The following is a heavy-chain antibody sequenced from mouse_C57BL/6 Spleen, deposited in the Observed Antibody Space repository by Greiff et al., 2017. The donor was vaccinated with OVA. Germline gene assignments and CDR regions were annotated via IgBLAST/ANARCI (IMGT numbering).Heavy chain of an antibody. CDR1: GYTFTSYW. CDR3: AILLRYPFAY. V-gene: IGHV1-61*01. J-gene: IGHJ3*01. CDR2: IYPSDSET. Sequence: VQLQQPGAELVRPGSSVKLSCKASGYTFTSYWMDWVKQRPGQGLEWIGNIYPSDSETHYNQKFKDKATLTVDKSSSTAYMQLSSLTSEDSAVYYCAILLRYPFAYWGQGTLVTVSA. D-gene: IGHD1-1*01.